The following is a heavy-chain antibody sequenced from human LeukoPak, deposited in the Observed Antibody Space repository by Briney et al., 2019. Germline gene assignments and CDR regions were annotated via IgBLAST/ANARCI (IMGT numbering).Heavy chain of an antibody. D-gene: IGHD2/OR15-2a*01. CDR1: GFTFDDFA. CDR2: INGGGGST. Sequence: GGSLRLSCAASGFTFDDFAMHWVRQAPGKSLEWVSYINGGGGSTYYADSMKGRFTISRDHSINSLSLQMNSLRTEDTALYYRAKEGPREGNQYTFYHYGMDVWGQGPTVTASS. V-gene: IGHV3-43*02. J-gene: IGHJ6*02. CDR3: AKEGPREGNQYTFYHYGMDV.